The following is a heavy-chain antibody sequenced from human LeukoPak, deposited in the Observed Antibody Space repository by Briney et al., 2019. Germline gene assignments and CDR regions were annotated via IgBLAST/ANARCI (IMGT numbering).Heavy chain of an antibody. Sequence: GASVKVSCKASGYTFTSYGISWVRQAPGQGLEWMGWISAYNGNTNYAQKLQGRVTMTTDTSTSTAYMELRSLRSDDTAVYYCARGDYYYGSGSYFDYWGQGTLVTVSS. J-gene: IGHJ4*02. CDR1: GYTFTSYG. D-gene: IGHD3-10*01. V-gene: IGHV1-18*01. CDR2: ISAYNGNT. CDR3: ARGDYYYGSGSYFDY.